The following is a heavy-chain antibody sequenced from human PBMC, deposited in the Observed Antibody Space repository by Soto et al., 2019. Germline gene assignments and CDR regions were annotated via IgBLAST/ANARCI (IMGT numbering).Heavy chain of an antibody. Sequence: ASVKVSCKASGYTFTSYGISWVRQAPGQGLEWMGWISAYNGNTNYAQKLQGRVTMTTDTSTSTAYMELRSLRSEDTAVYYCARVGHPNYDFWSGYYTVPDFDYWGQGTLVTVSS. CDR3: ARVGHPNYDFWSGYYTVPDFDY. V-gene: IGHV1-18*01. CDR1: GYTFTSYG. J-gene: IGHJ4*02. CDR2: ISAYNGNT. D-gene: IGHD3-3*01.